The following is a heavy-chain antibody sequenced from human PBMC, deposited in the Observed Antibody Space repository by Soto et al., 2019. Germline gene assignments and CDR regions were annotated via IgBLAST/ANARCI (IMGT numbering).Heavy chain of an antibody. V-gene: IGHV1-3*01. J-gene: IGHJ3*02. CDR1: GYTFTSYA. D-gene: IGHD5-18*01. CDR2: INAGNGNT. CDR3: ASSVRRGYRYSSGYRDAFDI. Sequence: ASVQVSCKASGYTFTSYAMHWVRQAPGQRLEWMGWINAGNGNTKYSQKFQGRVTITRDTSASTAYMELSSLRSEDTAVYYCASSVRRGYRYSSGYRDAFDIWGQGTMVTLSS.